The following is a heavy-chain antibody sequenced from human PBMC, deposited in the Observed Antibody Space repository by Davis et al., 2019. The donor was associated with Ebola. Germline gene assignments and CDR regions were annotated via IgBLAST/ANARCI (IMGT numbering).Heavy chain of an antibody. CDR1: GFTFSNAW. J-gene: IGHJ6*02. CDR2: ISGSGDST. D-gene: IGHD1-1*01. Sequence: GGSLRLSCAASGFTFSNAWMSWVRQAPGKGLEWVSSISGSGDSTYHADSVKGRFTISRDNSKNTLYFQMNSLRDEDTAVYYCARDLLEPLYYYYGMDVWGQGTTVTVSS. CDR3: ARDLLEPLYYYYGMDV. V-gene: IGHV3-23*01.